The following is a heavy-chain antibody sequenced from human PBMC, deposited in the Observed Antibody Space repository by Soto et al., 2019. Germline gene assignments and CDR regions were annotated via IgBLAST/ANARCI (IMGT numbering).Heavy chain of an antibody. CDR2: INPNSGGT. J-gene: IGHJ5*02. CDR3: ARERRYCSGGSCFTEAFDP. Sequence: ASVKVSCKASGYTFTGYYMHWVRQAPGQGFEWMGWINPNSGGTNYAQKFQGWVTMTRDTSISTAYMELSRLRSDDTAVYYCARERRYCSGGSCFTEAFDPWGQGTLVTVS. CDR1: GYTFTGYY. V-gene: IGHV1-2*04. D-gene: IGHD2-15*01.